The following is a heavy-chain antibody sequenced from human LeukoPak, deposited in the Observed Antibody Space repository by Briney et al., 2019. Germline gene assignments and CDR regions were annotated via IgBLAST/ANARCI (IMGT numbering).Heavy chain of an antibody. CDR3: ARRSYCSGGSCVHSFDY. J-gene: IGHJ4*02. CDR1: VFTFSSYW. Sequence: GGSLRLSCEASVFTFSSYWMHWVRQVPGKGLVWVSRINSDGSTTTYADSVKGRFTISRDNAKNTQYLQMNSLRAEDTAVYYCARRSYCSGGSCVHSFDYWGQGTLVTVSS. D-gene: IGHD2-15*01. V-gene: IGHV3-74*01. CDR2: INSDGSTT.